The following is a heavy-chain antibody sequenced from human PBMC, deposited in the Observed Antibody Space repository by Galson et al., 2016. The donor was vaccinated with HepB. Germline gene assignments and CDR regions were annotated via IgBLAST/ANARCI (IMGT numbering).Heavy chain of an antibody. CDR2: VSYDGTNR. V-gene: IGHV3-30*18. CDR1: GFTFTDFG. Sequence: SLRLSCAASGFTFTDFGTHWVRQAPGKGPEWVAVVSYDGTNRDYADSVKGRFTISRDDSKNTLSLQMSNLRPEDTAVYYCVKDAMIYAPLKLFEYWGQGALVTVSS. CDR3: VKDAMIYAPLKLFEY. J-gene: IGHJ4*02. D-gene: IGHD2-2*01.